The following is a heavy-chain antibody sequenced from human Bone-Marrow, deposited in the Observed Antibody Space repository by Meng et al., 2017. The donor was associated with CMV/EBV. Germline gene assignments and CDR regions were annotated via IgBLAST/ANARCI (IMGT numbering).Heavy chain of an antibody. CDR1: GFTFSNAW. V-gene: IGHV3-15*01. D-gene: IGHD6-6*01. J-gene: IGHJ4*02. Sequence: GESLKISCAASGFTFSNAWMSWVRQAPGKGLEWVGRIKTKTDGGTTDYAAPVKGRFTVSRDDSKNRLYLQMNSLKTEDTAVYYCTTAPSIAARRGVDYLGQGTLVTVSS. CDR3: TTAPSIAARRGVDY. CDR2: IKTKTDGGTT.